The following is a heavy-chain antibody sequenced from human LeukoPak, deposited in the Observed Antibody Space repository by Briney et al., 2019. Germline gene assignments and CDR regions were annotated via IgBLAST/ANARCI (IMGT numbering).Heavy chain of an antibody. V-gene: IGHV1-18*01. Sequence: ASVNVSFKASVYTFTIYGISWVRQAPGQGGEWMGWISAYNGNTNYAQKLQGRVTMTTDTSTSTAYMELRSLRSDDTAVYYCARGSGSSGVPTRALGYWGQGTLVTVSS. CDR3: ARGSGSSGVPTRALGY. CDR1: VYTFTIYG. J-gene: IGHJ4*02. D-gene: IGHD6-25*01. CDR2: ISAYNGNT.